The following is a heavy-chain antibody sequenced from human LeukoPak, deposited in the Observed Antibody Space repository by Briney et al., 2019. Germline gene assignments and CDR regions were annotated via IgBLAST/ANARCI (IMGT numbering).Heavy chain of an antibody. V-gene: IGHV3-30*18. D-gene: IGHD3-22*01. J-gene: IGHJ4*02. CDR2: ISYDGTDK. CDR1: GFNFRSYG. Sequence: PPGGSLRLSCAASGFNFRSYGMQWVRQAPGKGLEWVTLISYDGTDKYYAASVRGRFTISRDNSKNTSYLQMNSLRPEDTGVYYCAKDPQDFYGSSGYRPERYWGQGTLVTVSS. CDR3: AKDPQDFYGSSGYRPERY.